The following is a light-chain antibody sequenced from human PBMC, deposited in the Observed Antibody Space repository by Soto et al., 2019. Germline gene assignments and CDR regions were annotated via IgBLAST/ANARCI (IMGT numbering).Light chain of an antibody. V-gene: IGKV3-11*01. CDR3: QQRGDWPA. Sequence: EVVLTQFPATLSLSPGDRATLSCRASLSLSSYLTWYQQKPGQAPRLLFYDVSIRATGVPDRFTSSGSGTDFTLTISSLEPEDFAVYYCQQRGDWPAFDQGTKVEIK. CDR2: DVS. CDR1: LSLSSY. J-gene: IGKJ1*01.